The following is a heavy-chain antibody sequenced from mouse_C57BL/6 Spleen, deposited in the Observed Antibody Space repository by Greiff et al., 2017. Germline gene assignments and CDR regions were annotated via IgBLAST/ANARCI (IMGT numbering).Heavy chain of an antibody. CDR3: TNEVYGTTGAMDY. CDR2: IDPENGDT. Sequence: VQLQQSGAELVRPGASVKLSCTASGFNIKDDYMHWVKQRPEQGLEWIGWIDPENGDTEYASKFQGKATITADTSSNTAYLQLSSLTSEDTAVYYCTNEVYGTTGAMDYWGQGTSVTVSS. D-gene: IGHD1-1*01. J-gene: IGHJ4*01. CDR1: GFNIKDDY. V-gene: IGHV14-4*01.